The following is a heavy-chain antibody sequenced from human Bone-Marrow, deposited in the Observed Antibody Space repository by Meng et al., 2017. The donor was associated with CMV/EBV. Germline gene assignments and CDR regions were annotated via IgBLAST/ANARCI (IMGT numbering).Heavy chain of an antibody. CDR2: INPNSGGT. Sequence: ASVKVSCKASGYTFTGYYIHWVRQAPGQGLEWMGWINPNSGGTHYAQKFQGRVTMTRDTSISTAYMELSRLRSDDTAVYYCARALKSYSGSYIPVFDYWGQGTLVTVSS. V-gene: IGHV1-2*02. D-gene: IGHD1-26*01. CDR1: GYTFTGYY. CDR3: ARALKSYSGSYIPVFDY. J-gene: IGHJ4*02.